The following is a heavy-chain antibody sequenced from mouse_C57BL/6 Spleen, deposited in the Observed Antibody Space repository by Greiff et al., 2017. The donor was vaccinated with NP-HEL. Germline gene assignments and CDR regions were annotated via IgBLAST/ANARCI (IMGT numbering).Heavy chain of an antibody. J-gene: IGHJ3*01. V-gene: IGHV3-6*01. Sequence: VQLKQSGPGLVKPSQSLSLTCSVTGYSITSGYYWNWIRQFPGNKLEWMGYISYDGSNNYNPSLKNRISITRDTSKNQFFLKLNSVTTEDTATYYCARDHYDYDGNAYWGQGTLVTVSA. D-gene: IGHD2-4*01. CDR3: ARDHYDYDGNAY. CDR2: ISYDGSN. CDR1: GYSITSGYY.